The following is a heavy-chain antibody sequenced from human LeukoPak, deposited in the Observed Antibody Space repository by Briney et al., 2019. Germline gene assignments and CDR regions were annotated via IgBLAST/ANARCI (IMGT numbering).Heavy chain of an antibody. CDR2: IYHSGST. D-gene: IGHD4-17*01. Sequence: ETSETLSLTCTVSGYSISSGYYWGWIRQPPGKGLEWIGSIYHSGSTYYNPSLKSRVTISVDTSKNQFSLKLSSVTAADTAVYYCARAPSDYGDYGMDNYYFDYWGQGTLVTVSS. V-gene: IGHV4-38-2*02. J-gene: IGHJ4*02. CDR1: GYSISSGYY. CDR3: ARAPSDYGDYGMDNYYFDY.